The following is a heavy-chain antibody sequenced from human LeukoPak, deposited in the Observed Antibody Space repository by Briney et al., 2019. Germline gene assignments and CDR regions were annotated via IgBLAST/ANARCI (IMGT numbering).Heavy chain of an antibody. J-gene: IGHJ5*02. V-gene: IGHV1-2*02. Sequence: ASVKVSCKASGYTFTDYYMHWVRQAPGQGLEWMGWINPNSGGTHYAQKFQGRVAMTRDTSISTAYMELSRLRSDDPAVYYCARGIAARNWFDPWGRGTLVTVSS. CDR3: ARGIAARNWFDP. CDR1: GYTFTDYY. D-gene: IGHD6-6*01. CDR2: INPNSGGT.